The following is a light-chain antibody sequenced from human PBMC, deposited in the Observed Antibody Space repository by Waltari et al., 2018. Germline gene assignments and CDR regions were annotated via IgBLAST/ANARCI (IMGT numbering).Light chain of an antibody. CDR3: MIWDSIVCV. J-gene: IGLJ3*02. CDR1: SGINVGTYT. Sequence: QAVLTQPSSLSASPGASASLTCTLRSGINVGTYTIYWYQQKPGSPPQYLLRYKSDSDKQQGAGVPSRFSGYKDASANAGILLISGLHSEDEADYYCMIWDSIVCVFGGGTKLTVL. V-gene: IGLV5-45*03. CDR2: YKSDSDK.